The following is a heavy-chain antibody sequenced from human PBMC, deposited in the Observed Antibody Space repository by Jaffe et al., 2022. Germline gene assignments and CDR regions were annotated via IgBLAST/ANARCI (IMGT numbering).Heavy chain of an antibody. Sequence: EVQLVESGGGLVQPGRSLRLSCTASGFTFGDYAMSWVRQAPGKGLEWVGFIRSKAYGGTTEYAASVKGRFTISRDDSKSIAYLQMNSLKTEDTAVYYCTRVRWSYFLGGYSYGPDFDYWGQGTLVTVSS. D-gene: IGHD5-18*01. J-gene: IGHJ4*02. CDR1: GFTFGDYA. V-gene: IGHV3-49*04. CDR3: TRVRWSYFLGGYSYGPDFDY. CDR2: IRSKAYGGTT.